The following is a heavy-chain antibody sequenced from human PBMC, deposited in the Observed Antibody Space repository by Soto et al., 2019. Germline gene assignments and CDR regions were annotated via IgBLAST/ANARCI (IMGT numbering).Heavy chain of an antibody. V-gene: IGHV3-23*01. J-gene: IGHJ4*02. CDR2: ISGSGGTA. D-gene: IGHD1-1*01. Sequence: EVQLLESGGGSVQPGGSLRLSCAASGFTFSSYAMHLVRRPPGKGLEWVSSISGSGGTAYYADSVKGRFSISRDSLVNTLYLQMNSLRAADTAVYYCAKGRGQNWNFDYWGQGTLVTVSP. CDR3: AKGRGQNWNFDY. CDR1: GFTFSSYA.